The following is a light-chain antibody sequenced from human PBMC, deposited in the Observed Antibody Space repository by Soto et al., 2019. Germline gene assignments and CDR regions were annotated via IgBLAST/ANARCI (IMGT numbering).Light chain of an antibody. CDR1: NIGSKS. Sequence: SYELTQPPSVSVAPGKTARITCGGNNIGSKSVHWYQQKPGQAPVLVIYYDSDRPSGIPERFSGSNSGNTATLTISRVEAGDEADYHCQVWDSSSDHPVVFGGGTKLTVL. J-gene: IGLJ2*01. V-gene: IGLV3-21*04. CDR3: QVWDSSSDHPVV. CDR2: YDS.